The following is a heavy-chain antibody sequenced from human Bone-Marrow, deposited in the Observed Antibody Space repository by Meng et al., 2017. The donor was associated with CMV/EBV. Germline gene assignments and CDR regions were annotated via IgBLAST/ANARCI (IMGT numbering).Heavy chain of an antibody. J-gene: IGHJ6*02. CDR3: ARANSVGAGYYYYGMDV. CDR2: INPSGGST. CDR1: GYTFTSYY. D-gene: IGHD1-26*01. Sequence: ASVKVSCKTSGYTFTSYYVHWVRQAPGQGLEWMGIINPSGGSTSYAQKFQGRVTMTRDTSTSTVYMELSSLRSEDTAVYYCARANSVGAGYYYYGMDVWGQGTTVPVSS. V-gene: IGHV1-46*01.